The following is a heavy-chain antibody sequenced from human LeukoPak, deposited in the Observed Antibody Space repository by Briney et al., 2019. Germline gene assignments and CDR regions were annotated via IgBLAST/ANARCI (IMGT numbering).Heavy chain of an antibody. CDR2: INPNSGGT. Sequence: ASVKVSCKASGYTFTGYYMHWVRQAPGHGLEWMGWINPNSGGTNYAQKFQGRVTMTRDTSISTAYMELSRLRSDDTAVYYCARDRFTMVRGVIDLGYWGQGTLVTVSS. CDR1: GYTFTGYY. J-gene: IGHJ4*02. CDR3: ARDRFTMVRGVIDLGY. D-gene: IGHD3-10*01. V-gene: IGHV1-2*02.